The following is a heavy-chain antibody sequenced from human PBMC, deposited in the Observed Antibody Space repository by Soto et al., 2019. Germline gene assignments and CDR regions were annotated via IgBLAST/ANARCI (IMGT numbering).Heavy chain of an antibody. J-gene: IGHJ6*02. D-gene: IGHD2-15*01. CDR1: EFSLSTSEVG. Sequence: QITLKESGPTLVNPTQTLTLICIFSEFSLSTSEVGVAWSRQSPGKALEWLALMYWDGDKRYSPFLKSRLTITKDTSKSQVVLTMTNMDPVDTGTYYCAHKGGRGAGMDVWGQGTTVTVSS. CDR3: AHKGGRGAGMDV. CDR2: MYWDGDK. V-gene: IGHV2-5*02.